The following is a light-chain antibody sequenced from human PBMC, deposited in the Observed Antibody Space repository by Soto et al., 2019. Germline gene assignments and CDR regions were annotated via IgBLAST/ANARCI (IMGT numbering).Light chain of an antibody. CDR3: QQRSNWPPIT. J-gene: IGKJ5*01. CDR2: DAS. Sequence: ELVLTQSPGTLSLSPGERATLSCRASQSVSSYLAWYQQKPGQAPRLLIYDASNRATGIPARFSGSGSGTDFTLTISSLETEDFAVYDGQQRSNWPPITFGQGTRLEIK. CDR1: QSVSSY. V-gene: IGKV3-11*01.